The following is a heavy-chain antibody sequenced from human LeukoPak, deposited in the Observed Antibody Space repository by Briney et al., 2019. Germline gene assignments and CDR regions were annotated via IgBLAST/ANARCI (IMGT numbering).Heavy chain of an antibody. D-gene: IGHD3-22*01. J-gene: IGHJ3*02. CDR1: GYSISSGYY. Sequence: PSETLSLTCTVSGYSISSGYYWGWIRQPPGKGLEWIGSIYHSGSTYYNPSLKSRVTISVDTSKNQFSLKLSSVTAADTAVYYCAMYYDSSGYVLDAFDIWGQGTMVTVSS. CDR2: IYHSGST. CDR3: AMYYDSSGYVLDAFDI. V-gene: IGHV4-38-2*02.